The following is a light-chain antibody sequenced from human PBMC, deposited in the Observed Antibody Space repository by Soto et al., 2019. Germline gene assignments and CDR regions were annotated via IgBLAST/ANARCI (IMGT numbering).Light chain of an antibody. CDR2: LGS. CDR1: QSLLHSNGYNY. V-gene: IGKV2-28*01. J-gene: IGKJ1*01. Sequence: DIVMTQSPLSLPVTPGEPASISCRSSQSLLHSNGYNYVDWYLQKPGQSPQLLIYLGSNRASGVPDRISGSGSGTDFTLKISRVEAEDVGVYYCMQGLQTWSFGQGTKVDIK. CDR3: MQGLQTWS.